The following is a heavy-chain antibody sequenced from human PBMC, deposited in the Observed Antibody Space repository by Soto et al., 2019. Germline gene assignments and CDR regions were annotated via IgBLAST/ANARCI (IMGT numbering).Heavy chain of an antibody. Sequence: QVQLVESGGGVVQPGRSLRLSCAASGFTFSNYAMYWVRQAPGKGLEWVAVISYDGNNKYYADSVKGRFTISRDNSMNTLYLQMNSLRAEETAVYYCARAGCDGGTCYTLVGLRYGMDVWGQGTTVTVSS. CDR1: GFTFSNYA. CDR3: ARAGCDGGTCYTLVGLRYGMDV. V-gene: IGHV3-30-3*01. J-gene: IGHJ6*02. D-gene: IGHD2-15*01. CDR2: ISYDGNNK.